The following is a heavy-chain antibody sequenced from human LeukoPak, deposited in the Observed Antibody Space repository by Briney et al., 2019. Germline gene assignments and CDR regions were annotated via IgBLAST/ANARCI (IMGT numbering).Heavy chain of an antibody. Sequence: GGSLRLSCAASGFTFSSYWMSWVRQAPGKGLEWVSGINWNGGSTGYADSVKGRFTISRDNAKNSLYLQMNSLRAEDTALYYCAREGAGLQYFDYWGQGTLVTVSS. CDR3: AREGAGLQYFDY. D-gene: IGHD6-19*01. CDR1: GFTFSSYW. V-gene: IGHV3-20*04. J-gene: IGHJ4*02. CDR2: INWNGGST.